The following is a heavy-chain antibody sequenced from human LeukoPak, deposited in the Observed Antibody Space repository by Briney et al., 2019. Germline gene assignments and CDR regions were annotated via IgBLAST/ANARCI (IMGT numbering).Heavy chain of an antibody. CDR1: GGTFSSYA. CDR2: IIPIFGAA. J-gene: IGHJ4*02. D-gene: IGHD6-6*01. Sequence: SVKVSCKASGGTFSSYAISWVRQAPGQGLEWMGGIIPIFGAANYAQKFQGRVTITTDESTSTAYMELSSLRSEDTAVYYCARRRRRSSSEDYWGQGTLVTVSS. CDR3: ARRRRRSSSEDY. V-gene: IGHV1-69*05.